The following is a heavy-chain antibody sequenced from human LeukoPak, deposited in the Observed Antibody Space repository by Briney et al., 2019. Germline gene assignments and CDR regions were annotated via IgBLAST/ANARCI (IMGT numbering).Heavy chain of an antibody. CDR3: ATERPDLLIPLAPFDS. Sequence: ASVKVSCKVSGYTLTELSIHWVRQIPGKGPEWLAGFDPESGETFYAQKFQGRVTMTEDTSTDAAYMELSNLRSEDTALYYCATERPDLLIPLAPFDSWGQGTLVTVSS. J-gene: IGHJ4*02. CDR2: FDPESGET. D-gene: IGHD1-14*01. V-gene: IGHV1-24*01. CDR1: GYTLTELS.